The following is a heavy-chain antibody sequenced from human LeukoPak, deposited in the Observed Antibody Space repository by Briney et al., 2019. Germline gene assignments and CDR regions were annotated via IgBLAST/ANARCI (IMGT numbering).Heavy chain of an antibody. CDR1: GFTFSSYE. Sequence: GGPLRLSCAASGFTFSSYEMNWVRQAPGKRLEWVSYISSSGSTIYYADSVKGRFTISRDNAKNSLYLRMNSLRAEDTAVYYCAELGITMIGGVWGKGTTVTISS. V-gene: IGHV3-48*03. D-gene: IGHD3-10*02. J-gene: IGHJ6*04. CDR2: ISSSGSTI. CDR3: AELGITMIGGV.